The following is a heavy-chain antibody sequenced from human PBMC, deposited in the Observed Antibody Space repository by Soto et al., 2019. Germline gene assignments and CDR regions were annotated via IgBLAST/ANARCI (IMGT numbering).Heavy chain of an antibody. Sequence: ASVKVSCKASGCTFTGYYMHWVRQAPGQGLEWMGWINPNSGGTNYAQKFQGWVTMTRDTSISTAYMELSRLRSDDTAVYYCARGLRYCTNGVCSNFDYWGQGTLVTVSS. CDR2: INPNSGGT. D-gene: IGHD2-8*01. CDR1: GCTFTGYY. V-gene: IGHV1-2*04. J-gene: IGHJ4*02. CDR3: ARGLRYCTNGVCSNFDY.